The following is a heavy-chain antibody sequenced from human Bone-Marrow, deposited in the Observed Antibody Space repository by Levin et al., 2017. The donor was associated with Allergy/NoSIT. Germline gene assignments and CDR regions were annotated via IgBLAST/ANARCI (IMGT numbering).Heavy chain of an antibody. V-gene: IGHV3-11*01. J-gene: IGHJ4*02. CDR2: ITTSGSTI. CDR3: ARQRGRQLWLPPDF. CDR1: GFTFTDYY. D-gene: IGHD5-18*01. Sequence: GESLKISCTASGFTFTDYYMAWIRQAQGKGLQWVAYITTSGSTIHYSDSVKGRFTISRDNNKNSLYLQMNSLRADDTAVYFCARQRGRQLWLPPDFWGQGTLVTVSS.